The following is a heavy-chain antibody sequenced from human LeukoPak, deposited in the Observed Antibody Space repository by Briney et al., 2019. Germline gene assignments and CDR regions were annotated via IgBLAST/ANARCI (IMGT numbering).Heavy chain of an antibody. CDR2: ISSSSSTI. D-gene: IGHD4-17*01. J-gene: IGHJ6*03. Sequence: GGSLRLSCAASEFTFSRYSMNWVRQAPGKGLEWLSYISSSSSTIYYADSVKGRFTISRDNAKNSLYLQMNSLRAEDTAVYYCARDYGDGDYFYYYMDVWGKGTTVTVSS. CDR1: EFTFSRYS. V-gene: IGHV3-48*01. CDR3: ARDYGDGDYFYYYMDV.